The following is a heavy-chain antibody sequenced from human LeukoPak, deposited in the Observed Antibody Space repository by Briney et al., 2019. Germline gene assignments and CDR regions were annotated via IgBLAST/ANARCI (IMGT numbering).Heavy chain of an antibody. J-gene: IGHJ4*02. V-gene: IGHV1-24*01. Sequence: GASVKVSCKASGYTFTSYYMHWVRQAPGQGLEWMGGFDPEDGETIYAQKFQGRVTMTEDTSTDTAYMELSSLRSEDTAVYYCATGTYWGQGTLVTVSS. CDR1: GYTFTSYY. CDR2: FDPEDGET. D-gene: IGHD1-1*01. CDR3: ATGTY.